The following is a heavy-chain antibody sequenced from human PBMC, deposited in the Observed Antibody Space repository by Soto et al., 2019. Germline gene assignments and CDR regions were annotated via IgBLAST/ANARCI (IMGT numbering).Heavy chain of an antibody. D-gene: IGHD5-18*01. CDR1: GFTFSNYW. Sequence: EVQLVESGGALVQPGGSLRLSCAVSGFTFSNYWMHWVRQAPGRGLVWVSRINIDGGTTSYADSVKGRFTISRDNVTNTLSLQMSSMRAEATGVYYCARGRNTSPSYWGRGALVTVS. V-gene: IGHV3-74*01. CDR3: ARGRNTSPSY. J-gene: IGHJ4*02. CDR2: INIDGGTT.